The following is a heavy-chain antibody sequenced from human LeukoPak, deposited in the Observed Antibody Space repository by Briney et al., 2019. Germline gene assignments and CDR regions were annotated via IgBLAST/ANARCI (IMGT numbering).Heavy chain of an antibody. CDR1: GGSISSGSYY. V-gene: IGHV4-61*02. D-gene: IGHD2-15*01. Sequence: PSQALSVTCTDSGGSISSGSYYWSWIRQPAGKGLEWIGRIYTSGSTNYNPSLKSRVTISVDTSKNQFSLKLSSVTAADTAVYYCARDHRCSGGSCYYVGDYWGQGTLVTVSS. CDR3: ARDHRCSGGSCYYVGDY. CDR2: IYTSGST. J-gene: IGHJ4*02.